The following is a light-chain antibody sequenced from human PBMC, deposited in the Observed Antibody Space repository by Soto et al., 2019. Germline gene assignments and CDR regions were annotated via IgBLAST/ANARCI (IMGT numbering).Light chain of an antibody. V-gene: IGKV3-20*01. CDR1: QSVSSSY. J-gene: IGKJ1*01. Sequence: EIVLTQSPGTLSLSPGERATLSCRASQSVSSSYLAWYQQKPGQAPRLLIYGASSRATGIPDRFSGSGSGTDFTLTISRLEPEDFAVYYCQQXGSSSSTLGQGTKVDIK. CDR2: GAS. CDR3: QQXGSSSST.